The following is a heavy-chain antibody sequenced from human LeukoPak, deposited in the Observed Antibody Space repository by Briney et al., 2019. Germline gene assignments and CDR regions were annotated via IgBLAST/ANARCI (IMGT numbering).Heavy chain of an antibody. V-gene: IGHV4-61*02. CDR2: IYTSGST. J-gene: IGHJ4*02. D-gene: IGHD3-22*01. CDR3: ARAGKIGYYYDSSGFDY. Sequence: PSETLSLTCTVSGGSTSSGSYYWSWIRQPAGKGLEWIGRIYTSGSTNYNPSLKSRVTISVDTSKNQFSLKLSSVTAADTAVYYCARAGKIGYYYDSSGFDYWGQGTLVTVSS. CDR1: GGSTSSGSYY.